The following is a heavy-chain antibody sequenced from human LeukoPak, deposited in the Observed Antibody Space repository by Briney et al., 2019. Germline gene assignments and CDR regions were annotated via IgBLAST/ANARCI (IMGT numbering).Heavy chain of an antibody. J-gene: IGHJ4*02. D-gene: IGHD6-13*01. Sequence: SETLSLTCTVSGGSISSYYWSWIRQPPEKGLEWVGYTHYSGSTKYNPSLKSRLTMSLDTSKNQFSLRLSSVTAADTAVYFCARGAAGTGAADYWGQGTLVTVSS. CDR2: THYSGST. CDR3: ARGAAGTGAADY. V-gene: IGHV4-59*01. CDR1: GGSISSYY.